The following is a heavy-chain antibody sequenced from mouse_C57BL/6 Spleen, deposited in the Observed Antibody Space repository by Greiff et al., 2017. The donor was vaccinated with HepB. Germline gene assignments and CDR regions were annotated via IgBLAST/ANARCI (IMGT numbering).Heavy chain of an antibody. D-gene: IGHD2-1*01. CDR3: TRGIYYGSYWYFDV. Sequence: QVQLQQSGAELVRPGASVTLSCKASGYTFTDYEMHWVKQTPVHGLEWIGAIDPETGGTAYNQKFKGKAILTADKSSSTAYMELRSLTSEDSAVYYCTRGIYYGSYWYFDVWGTGTTVTVSS. V-gene: IGHV1-15*01. CDR2: IDPETGGT. J-gene: IGHJ1*03. CDR1: GYTFTDYE.